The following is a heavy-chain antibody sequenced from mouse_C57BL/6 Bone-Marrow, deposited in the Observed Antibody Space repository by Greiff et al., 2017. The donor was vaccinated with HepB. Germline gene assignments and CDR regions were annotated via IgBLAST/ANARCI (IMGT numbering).Heavy chain of an antibody. V-gene: IGHV1-26*01. CDR1: GYTFTDYY. CDR2: INPNNGGT. CDR3: AGEKDDGYHYAMYY. J-gene: IGHJ4*01. Sequence: EVQLQQSGPELVKPGASVKISCKASGYTFTDYYMNWVKQSHGKSLEWIGDINPNNGGTSYNRKFKGKATLTVDKSSSTAYMEHRSLTSEASAVYYGAGEKDDGYHYAMYYWDQGTAVTVS. D-gene: IGHD2-3*01.